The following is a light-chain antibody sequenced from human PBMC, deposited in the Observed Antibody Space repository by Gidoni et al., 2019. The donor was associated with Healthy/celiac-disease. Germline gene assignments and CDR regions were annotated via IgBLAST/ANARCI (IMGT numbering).Light chain of an antibody. J-gene: IGLJ2*01. Sequence: QSALTQPASVSVSPGPSITISCTGTSSDVGGYNLVSWYQQHPGKAPKLMIYEGSKRPSGVSNRFSGSKSGNTASLTISGLQAEDEADYYCCSYAGSSTLVFGGGTKLTVL. CDR1: SSDVGGYNL. CDR3: CSYAGSSTLV. V-gene: IGLV2-23*01. CDR2: EGS.